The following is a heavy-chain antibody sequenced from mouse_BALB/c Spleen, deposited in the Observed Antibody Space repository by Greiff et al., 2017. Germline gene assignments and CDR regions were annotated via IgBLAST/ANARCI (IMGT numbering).Heavy chain of an antibody. V-gene: IGHV5-6-3*01. J-gene: IGHJ1*01. CDR2: INSNGGST. D-gene: IGHD1-1*01. CDR3: AREGYYYGSRGGYFDV. CDR1: GFTFSSYG. Sequence: DVKLVESGGGLVQPGGSLKLSCAASGFTFSSYGMSWVRQTPDKRLELVATINSNGGSTYYPDSVKGRFTISRDNAKNTLYLQMSSLKSEDTAMYYCAREGYYYGSRGGYFDVWGAGTTVTVSS.